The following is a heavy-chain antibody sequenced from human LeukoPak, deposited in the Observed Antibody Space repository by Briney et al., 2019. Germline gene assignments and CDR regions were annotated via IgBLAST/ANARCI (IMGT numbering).Heavy chain of an antibody. Sequence: KPSETLSLTCTVSGGSISSSSYYWGWIRQPPGKGLEWIGSIYYSGSTYYNPSLKSRVTISVDTSKNQFSLKLSSVTAADTAVYYCARLGGDRIVWFGEFPFDYWGQGTLVTVSS. D-gene: IGHD3-10*01. J-gene: IGHJ4*02. V-gene: IGHV4-39*01. CDR1: GGSISSSSYY. CDR2: IYYSGST. CDR3: ARLGGDRIVWFGEFPFDY.